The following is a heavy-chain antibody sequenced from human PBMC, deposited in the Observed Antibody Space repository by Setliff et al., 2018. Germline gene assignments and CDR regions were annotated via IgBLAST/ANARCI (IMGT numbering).Heavy chain of an antibody. D-gene: IGHD3-22*01. CDR3: ARLGSSSGSGGFYYYYYYMDV. V-gene: IGHV4-31*03. Sequence: SETLSLTCTVSGGSISSGGYYWSWIRQHPGKGLEWIGYIYYSGSTYYNPSLKSRVTISVDTSKNQFSLKLSSVTAADTAVYYCARLGSSSGSGGFYYYYYYMDVWGKGTTVTVSS. CDR2: IYYSGST. CDR1: GGSISSGGYY. J-gene: IGHJ6*03.